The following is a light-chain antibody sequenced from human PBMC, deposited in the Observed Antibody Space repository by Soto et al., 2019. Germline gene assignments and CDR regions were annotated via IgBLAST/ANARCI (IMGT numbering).Light chain of an antibody. V-gene: IGKV1-33*01. J-gene: IGKJ4*01. CDR2: DAS. Sequence: DIQMTQSPSSLSASVGDRVTITCQASQDITKYLNWYQQKPGKAPKLLIYDASYLEKGVPPRFSGSGSGTDFTFTIATLQPEDIATYYCQQYDSIPPTFGGGTKVNIK. CDR1: QDITKY. CDR3: QQYDSIPPT.